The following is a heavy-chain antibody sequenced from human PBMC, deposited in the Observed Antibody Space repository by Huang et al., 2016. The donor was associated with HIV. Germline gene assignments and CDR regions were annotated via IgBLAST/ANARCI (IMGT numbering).Heavy chain of an antibody. CDR2: IYPFESTS. CDR3: AKGRRAFDV. J-gene: IGHJ3*01. Sequence: EVQLVQSGAEVKKPGESLKISCTGSGYSFSIYGIAWVRQMPGKGLEWMGIIYPFESTSTYSPSFEGHVSISVDNSINTVYLHWSSLKASDTAIYYCAKGRRAFDVWGQGTWVTVSS. CDR1: GYSFSIYG. V-gene: IGHV5-51*03.